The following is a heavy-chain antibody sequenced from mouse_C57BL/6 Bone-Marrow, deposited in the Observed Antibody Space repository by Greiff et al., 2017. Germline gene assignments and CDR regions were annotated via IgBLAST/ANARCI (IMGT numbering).Heavy chain of an antibody. V-gene: IGHV7-3*01. CDR2: IRNTANGYTT. D-gene: IGHD2-3*01. CDR1: GFTFTDYY. Sequence: EVQLVESGGGLVQPGGSLSLSCAASGFTFTDYYMSWVRQPPGKALEWLGFIRNTANGYTTEHSASVKGRFTISRANSTSILHLTMHALRAEDSATYYCARTYDCNYWGYFDVWGTGTTVTVSS. CDR3: ARTYDCNYWGYFDV. J-gene: IGHJ1*03.